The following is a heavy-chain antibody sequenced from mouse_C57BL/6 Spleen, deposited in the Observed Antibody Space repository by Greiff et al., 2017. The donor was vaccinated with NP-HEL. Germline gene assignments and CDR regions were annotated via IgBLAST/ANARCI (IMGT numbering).Heavy chain of an antibody. CDR3: AREEATVGSFDY. J-gene: IGHJ2*01. CDR1: GFTFSSYA. CDR2: ISDGGSYT. V-gene: IGHV5-4*01. D-gene: IGHD1-1*01. Sequence: EVQRVESGGGLVKPGGSLKLSCAASGFTFSSYAMSWVRQTPEKRLEWVATISDGGSYTYYPDNVKGRFTISRDNAKNNLYLQMSHLKSEDTAMYYCAREEATVGSFDYWGQGTTLTVSS.